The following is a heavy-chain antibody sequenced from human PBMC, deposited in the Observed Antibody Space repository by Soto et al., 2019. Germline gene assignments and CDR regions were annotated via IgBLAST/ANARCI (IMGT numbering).Heavy chain of an antibody. Sequence: QVQLVQSGAEVKKPGASVKVSCKASGYTFTSYGISWVRQAPGQGLEWMGWISAYNGNTNYAQKLQGRVTMTTDTSKSTAYMELRSLRSDDTAVYYCARDRNGGHSSSWYNLGGYWGQGTLVTVSS. CDR1: GYTFTSYG. CDR2: ISAYNGNT. V-gene: IGHV1-18*01. D-gene: IGHD6-13*01. CDR3: ARDRNGGHSSSWYNLGGY. J-gene: IGHJ4*02.